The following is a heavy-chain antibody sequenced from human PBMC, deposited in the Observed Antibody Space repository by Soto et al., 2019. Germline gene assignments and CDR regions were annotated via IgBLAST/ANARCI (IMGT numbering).Heavy chain of an antibody. Sequence: ASVKVSCKTSGYTLPSYGITWVRQAPGQGLEWMGWINAYNGHTNYAQQFQGRVTMTTETSTSTAYMDLTSLTSDDTAVYYCATAADRDTTMHPDFDYWGPGTLVTV. V-gene: IGHV1-18*01. J-gene: IGHJ4*02. D-gene: IGHD5-18*01. CDR1: GYTLPSYG. CDR3: ATAADRDTTMHPDFDY. CDR2: INAYNGHT.